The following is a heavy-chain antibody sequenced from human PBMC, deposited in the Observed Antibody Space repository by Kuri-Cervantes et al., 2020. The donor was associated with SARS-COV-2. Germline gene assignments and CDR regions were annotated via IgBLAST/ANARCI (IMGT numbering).Heavy chain of an antibody. D-gene: IGHD1-1*01. CDR2: IYYSGST. V-gene: IGHV4-59*08. CDR1: GFPFSSYA. J-gene: IGHJ3*02. CDR3: ARSPYDPSRGVFDI. Sequence: LSCAASGFPFSSYAMTWVRQPPGKGLEWIGYIYYSGSTNYNPSLKSRVTISVDTSKNQFSLKLSSVTAADTAVYYCARSPYDPSRGVFDIWGQGTMVTVSS.